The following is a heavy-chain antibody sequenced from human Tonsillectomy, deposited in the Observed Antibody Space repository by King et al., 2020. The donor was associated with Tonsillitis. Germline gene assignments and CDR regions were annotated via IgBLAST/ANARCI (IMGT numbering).Heavy chain of an antibody. Sequence: VQLVESGGGLVQPGRSLRLSCTASGFTFDDYAMHWVRQAPGKGLEWVAGINWNSDKIDYADSMKGRFTISRDNAKNSLYLQMNSLRGEDTAFFYCAKAERSTLTTPVFDYWGQGTLVTVSS. CDR2: INWNSDKI. V-gene: IGHV3-9*01. D-gene: IGHD4-11*01. CDR1: GFTFDDYA. J-gene: IGHJ4*02. CDR3: AKAERSTLTTPVFDY.